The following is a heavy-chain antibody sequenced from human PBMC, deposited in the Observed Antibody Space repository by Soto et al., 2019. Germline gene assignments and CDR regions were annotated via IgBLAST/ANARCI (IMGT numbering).Heavy chain of an antibody. CDR3: AKFFLRFSRENWNEVYDAFDI. Sequence: GGSLRLSCAASGFTFSSYAMSWVRQAPGKGLEWVSAISGSGGSTYYADSVKGRFTISRDNSKNTLYLQMNSLRAEDTAVYYCAKFFLRFSRENWNEVYDAFDIWGQGTMVTVSS. D-gene: IGHD1-1*01. J-gene: IGHJ3*02. CDR1: GFTFSSYA. V-gene: IGHV3-23*01. CDR2: ISGSGGST.